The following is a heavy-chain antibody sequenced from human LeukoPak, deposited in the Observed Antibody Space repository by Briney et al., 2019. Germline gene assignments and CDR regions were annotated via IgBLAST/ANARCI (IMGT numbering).Heavy chain of an antibody. CDR2: INPSGGRT. CDR3: ARGGVAASGASDI. Sequence: ASVKVSCKASGYTFTSFYMHWVRLAPGQGLEWMGIINPSGGRTSYVQKFQDRVTVTRDTSTSTLYMELRSLRSEDTAVYYCARGGVAASGASDIWGQGTMVTVSS. D-gene: IGHD6-13*01. V-gene: IGHV1-46*01. J-gene: IGHJ3*02. CDR1: GYTFTSFY.